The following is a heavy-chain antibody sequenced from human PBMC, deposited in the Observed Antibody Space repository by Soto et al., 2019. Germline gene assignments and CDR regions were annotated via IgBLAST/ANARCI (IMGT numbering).Heavy chain of an antibody. D-gene: IGHD5-18*01. J-gene: IGHJ4*01. CDR3: AKDIAPRQGYRIFYY. V-gene: IGHV3-23*01. Sequence: PGESLRLSCVASGFTFSSFAMSWVRQAPGKGLEWVSLRSGSGANTYYADSVKGRVTISRDNSKSTLYLQTTSLRAEDTAIYYCAKDIAPRQGYRIFYYWGHGTHVTDS. CDR2: RSGSGANT. CDR1: GFTFSSFA.